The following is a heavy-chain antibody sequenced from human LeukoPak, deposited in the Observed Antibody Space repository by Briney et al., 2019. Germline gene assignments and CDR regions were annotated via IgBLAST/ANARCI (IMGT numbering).Heavy chain of an antibody. V-gene: IGHV3-66*01. CDR3: ARVDYGDNGGWFDP. CDR2: IYSGGST. J-gene: IGHJ5*02. D-gene: IGHD4-17*01. CDR1: GFTFSSYS. Sequence: GGSLRLSCAASGFTFSSYSMNWVRQAPGKGLEWVSVIYSGGSTYYADSVKGRFTISRDNSKNTLYLQMNSLRAEDTAVYYCARVDYGDNGGWFDPWGQGTVVTVSS.